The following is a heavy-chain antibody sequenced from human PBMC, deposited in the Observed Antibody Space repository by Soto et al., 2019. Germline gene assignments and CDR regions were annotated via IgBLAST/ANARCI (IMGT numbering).Heavy chain of an antibody. D-gene: IGHD4-17*01. CDR3: ARSRTTVTPSGFQH. J-gene: IGHJ1*01. Sequence: QVQLQESGPGLVKPSETLSLTCTVSGGSISSYYWSWIRQPPGKGLEWIGYIYYSGSTNYNPSLKSRVTISVDTSKNQFSLKLSSVTAADTAVYYCARSRTTVTPSGFQHWGQGTLATVSS. V-gene: IGHV4-59*01. CDR1: GGSISSYY. CDR2: IYYSGST.